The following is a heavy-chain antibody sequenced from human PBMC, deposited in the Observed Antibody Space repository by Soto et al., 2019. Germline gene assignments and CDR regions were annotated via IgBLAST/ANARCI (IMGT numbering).Heavy chain of an antibody. CDR2: MNPNSGNT. CDR3: ARGRRVPYDILTGYYPYYYYYGMDV. CDR1: GYTFTSYD. Sequence: QVQLVQSGAEVKKPGASVKVSCKASGYTFTSYDINWVRQATGQGLEWMGWMNPNSGNTGYAQKFQGRVTMTRNTSISTAYMELSSLRSEDTAVYYCARGRRVPYDILTGYYPYYYYYGMDVWGQGTTVTVSS. D-gene: IGHD3-9*01. V-gene: IGHV1-8*01. J-gene: IGHJ6*02.